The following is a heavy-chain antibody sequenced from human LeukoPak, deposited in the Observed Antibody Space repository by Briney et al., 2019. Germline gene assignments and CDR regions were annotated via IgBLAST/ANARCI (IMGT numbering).Heavy chain of an antibody. CDR3: ARVWLWPTYYFDY. CDR1: GFTFSSYS. CDR2: ISSSSNYI. V-gene: IGHV3-21*01. Sequence: PGGSLRLSCAASGFTFSSYSMNWVRQAPGKGLEWVSSISSSSNYIYYADSVKGRFTISRDNAKKSLYLQMNSLRAEDTAVYYCARVWLWPTYYFDYWGQGTLVTVSS. J-gene: IGHJ4*02. D-gene: IGHD5-18*01.